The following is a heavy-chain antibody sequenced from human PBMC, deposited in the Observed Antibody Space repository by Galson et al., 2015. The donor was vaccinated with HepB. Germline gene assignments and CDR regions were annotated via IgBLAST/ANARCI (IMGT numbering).Heavy chain of an antibody. Sequence: SLRLSCAASGFTFSNAWMSWVRQAPGQGLEWVGRIKSNTDGGTTDYAAPGKGRFTISRDDSKNTLYLQMNSLKTEDTAVYYCTTGDINTRTRITIFGVVISDFDYWGQGTLVTVSS. CDR3: TTGDINTRTRITIFGVVISDFDY. J-gene: IGHJ4*02. CDR2: IKSNTDGGTT. D-gene: IGHD3-3*01. CDR1: GFTFSNAW. V-gene: IGHV3-15*01.